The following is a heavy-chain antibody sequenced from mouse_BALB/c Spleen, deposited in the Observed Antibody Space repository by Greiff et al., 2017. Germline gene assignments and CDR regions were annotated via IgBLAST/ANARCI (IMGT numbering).Heavy chain of an antibody. V-gene: IGHV1S56*01. CDR2: IYPGNVNT. CDR3: ARATTVGRYFDV. D-gene: IGHD1-1*01. J-gene: IGHJ1*01. CDR1: GYTFTSYY. Sequence: VQLQQSGPELVKPGASVRISCKASGYTFTSYYIHWVKQRPGQGLEWIGWIYPGNVNTKYNEKFKGKATLTADKSSSTAYMQLSSLTSEDSAVYFCARATTVGRYFDVWGAGTTVTVSS.